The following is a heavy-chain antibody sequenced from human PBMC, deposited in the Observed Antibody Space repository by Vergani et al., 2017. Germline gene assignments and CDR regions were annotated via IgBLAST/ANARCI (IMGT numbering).Heavy chain of an antibody. CDR2: IYSGGST. J-gene: IGHJ4*02. D-gene: IGHD4-11*01. CDR1: GFTVSSNY. V-gene: IGHV3-53*01. Sequence: EVQLVESGGGLIQPGGSLRLSCAASGFTVSSNYMSWVRQAPGKGLEWVSVIYSGGSTYYADSVKGRFTISRDNAKNSLYLQMNSLRAEDTAVYYCARDLNYATVTTADYWGQGTLVTVSS. CDR3: ARDLNYATVTTADY.